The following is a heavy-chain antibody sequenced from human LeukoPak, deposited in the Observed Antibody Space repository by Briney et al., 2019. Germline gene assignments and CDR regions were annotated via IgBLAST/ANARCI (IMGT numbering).Heavy chain of an antibody. CDR3: ATDPLEGSSGWYWMDY. CDR1: GYTLTELS. V-gene: IGHV1-24*01. J-gene: IGHJ4*02. D-gene: IGHD6-19*01. CDR2: FDPEDGET. Sequence: GASVKVSCKVSGYTLTELSMHWVRQAPGKGLEWMGGFDPEDGETIYAQKFQGRVTMTEDTSTDTAYMELSSLRSEDTAVYYCATDPLEGSSGWYWMDYWGQGTLVTVSS.